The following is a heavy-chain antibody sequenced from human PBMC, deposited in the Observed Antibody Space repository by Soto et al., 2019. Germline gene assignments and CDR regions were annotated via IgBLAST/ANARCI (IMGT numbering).Heavy chain of an antibody. J-gene: IGHJ4*02. D-gene: IGHD3-3*01. CDR3: ARDYDFWSGYLSGHFDY. CDR2: IGSSSSDT. CDR1: GFIFSDYF. V-gene: IGHV3-11*06. Sequence: QVQLVESGGGLVKPGGSLRLSCAASGFIFSDYFLTWIRQAPGKGLEWVAYIGSSSSDTNYADSVKGRFTISRDNAKNSLFLQMNNLRVDDTAVYYCARDYDFWSGYLSGHFDYWGQGTLVTVSS.